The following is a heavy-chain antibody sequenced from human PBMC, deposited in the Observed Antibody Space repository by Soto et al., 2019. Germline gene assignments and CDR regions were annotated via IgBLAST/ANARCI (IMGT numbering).Heavy chain of an antibody. J-gene: IGHJ4*02. CDR1: GASITSGDYY. V-gene: IGHV4-30-4*01. Sequence: TSETLSLTCIVSGASITSGDYYWSWIRQPPGKGLEWIGFIYHNGNTYYNPSLKSRLTMSVDTSKNQFSLNLHSVTAADTAVYYCAREEGLYYYDDTGYYCHSWGQGALVTVS. CDR2: IYHNGNT. D-gene: IGHD3-22*01. CDR3: AREEGLYYYDDTGYYCHS.